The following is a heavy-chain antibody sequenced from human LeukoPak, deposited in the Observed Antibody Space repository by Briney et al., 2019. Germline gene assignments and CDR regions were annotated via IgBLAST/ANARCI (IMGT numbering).Heavy chain of an antibody. D-gene: IGHD4-17*01. J-gene: IGHJ3*02. CDR2: ISGSGGST. Sequence: GGSLRLSCAASGFTFSSYSMNWVRQAPGKGLEWVSYISGSGGSTQYAASVQGRFTISRDNSRNTLYLQMNSLTAEDTAIYYCAKDPNGDYIGTFDIWGQGTMVTVSS. V-gene: IGHV3-23*01. CDR1: GFTFSSYS. CDR3: AKDPNGDYIGTFDI.